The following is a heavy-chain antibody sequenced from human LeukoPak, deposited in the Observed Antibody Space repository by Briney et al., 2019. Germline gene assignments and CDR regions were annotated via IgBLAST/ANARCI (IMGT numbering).Heavy chain of an antibody. Sequence: ASVKVSCKTSGYTFTKYYMHWVRQAPGQGLEWMGWMNPNSGGTNYTQKFQGRVTMTRDMSINTAYMELSRLKSDDTAVYYCATSSGYSHTWGAFDYWGQGALVTVSS. J-gene: IGHJ4*02. CDR2: MNPNSGGT. V-gene: IGHV1-2*02. CDR1: GYTFTKYY. D-gene: IGHD5-18*01. CDR3: ATSSGYSHTWGAFDY.